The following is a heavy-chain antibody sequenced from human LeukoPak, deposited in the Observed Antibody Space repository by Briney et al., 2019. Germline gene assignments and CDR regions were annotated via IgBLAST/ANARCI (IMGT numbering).Heavy chain of an antibody. CDR3: AVHYYGSGNHDY. D-gene: IGHD3-10*01. Sequence: SGGSLRLSCAASGFTFDDYAMHWVRQAPGKGLEWVSGISWNSGSIGYADSVKGRFTISRDNAKNSLYLQMNSLRAEDTALYYCAVHYYGSGNHDYWGQGTLVTVSS. J-gene: IGHJ4*02. CDR2: ISWNSGSI. CDR1: GFTFDDYA. V-gene: IGHV3-9*01.